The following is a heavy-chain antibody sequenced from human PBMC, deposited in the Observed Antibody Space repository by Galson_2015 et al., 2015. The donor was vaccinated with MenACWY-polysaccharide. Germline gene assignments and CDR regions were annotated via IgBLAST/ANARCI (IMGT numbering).Heavy chain of an antibody. CDR3: ARDYGGNSGWFDP. Sequence: SVKVSCKASGCTFTNYDLNWVRQATGQGPEWMGWMNPNSGATGFAQKFQGRLTMTRSTSISTAYMELSSLTSEDTAVYYCARDYGGNSGWFDPWGQGTLVTVSS. CDR2: MNPNSGAT. D-gene: IGHD4-23*01. V-gene: IGHV1-8*01. J-gene: IGHJ5*02. CDR1: GCTFTNYD.